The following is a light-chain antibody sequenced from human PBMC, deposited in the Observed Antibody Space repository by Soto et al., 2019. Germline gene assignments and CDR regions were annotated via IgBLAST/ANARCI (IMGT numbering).Light chain of an antibody. CDR3: QQFSSYPLT. J-gene: IGKJ4*01. Sequence: EIVLTQSPGTLSLSPVERATLSCMASQSVSNNYLAWYQQKPGQGPRLLIYGASTRATGIPARFSGSGSGTEFTLTISRLEPEDFAVYYCQQFSSYPLTFGGGTKVDIK. V-gene: IGKV3-20*01. CDR2: GAS. CDR1: QSVSNNY.